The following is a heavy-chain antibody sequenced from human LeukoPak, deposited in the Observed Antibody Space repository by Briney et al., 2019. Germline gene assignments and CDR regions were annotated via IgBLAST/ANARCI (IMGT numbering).Heavy chain of an antibody. V-gene: IGHV3-30*02. Sequence: GGSLRLSCAASGFTFSSYGMHWVRQAPGKGLEWVAFIRYDGSNKYYADSVKGRFTISRDNSKNTLYLQMNSLRAEDTAVYYSAKTYSSGWDFDYWGQGTLVTVSS. CDR2: IRYDGSNK. D-gene: IGHD6-19*01. CDR3: AKTYSSGWDFDY. CDR1: GFTFSSYG. J-gene: IGHJ4*02.